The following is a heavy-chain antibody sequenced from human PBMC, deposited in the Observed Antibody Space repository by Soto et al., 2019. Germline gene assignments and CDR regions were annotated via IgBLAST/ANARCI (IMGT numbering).Heavy chain of an antibody. D-gene: IGHD4-17*01. CDR3: GKTYGDYEGERAFDI. Sequence: PSETLSLTCTVSGGSISSYYWSWIRQPPGKGLEWIGYIYYSGSTNYNPSLKSRVTISVDTSKNQFSLKLSSVTAADTAVYYCGKTYGDYEGERAFDIWGKGTMVTV. V-gene: IGHV4-59*01. J-gene: IGHJ3*02. CDR2: IYYSGST. CDR1: GGSISSYY.